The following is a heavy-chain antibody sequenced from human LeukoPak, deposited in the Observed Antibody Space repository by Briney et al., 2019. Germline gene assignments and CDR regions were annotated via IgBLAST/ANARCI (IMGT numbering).Heavy chain of an antibody. Sequence: SETLSLTCTVSGGSISSGSYYWNWIRQPAGKGLEWIGRIYTSGSTNYNPSLKSRVTISVDTSKNQFSLKLNSVTAADTAVYYCARSYGSGYYYYYMDVWGKGTTVTVSS. CDR1: GGSISSGSYY. V-gene: IGHV4-61*02. D-gene: IGHD3-10*01. CDR2: IYTSGST. CDR3: ARSYGSGYYYYYMDV. J-gene: IGHJ6*03.